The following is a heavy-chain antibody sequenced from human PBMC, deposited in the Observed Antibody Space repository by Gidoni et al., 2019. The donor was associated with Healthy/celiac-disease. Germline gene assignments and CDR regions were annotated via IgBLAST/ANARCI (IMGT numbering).Heavy chain of an antibody. J-gene: IGHJ4*02. V-gene: IGHV4-34*01. CDR2: VNHSGST. D-gene: IGHD6-19*01. CDR3: ASNTKSGYSSGWVGG. CDR1: GGSFSGYY. Sequence: QVQLQQWGAGLLKPSETLSLTCAVYGGSFSGYYWSWIRQPPVKGLEWIGEVNHSGSTNYNPSLKSGVTISVDTSKNQFSLKLGSVTAADTAVYYCASNTKSGYSSGWVGGWGQGTLVTVSS.